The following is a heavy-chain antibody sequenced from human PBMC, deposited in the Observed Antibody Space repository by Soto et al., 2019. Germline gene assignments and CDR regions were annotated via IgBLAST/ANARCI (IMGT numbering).Heavy chain of an antibody. CDR1: GFTFSSYA. Sequence: GGSLRLSCAASGFTFSSYAMSWVRQAPGKGLEWVSAISGSGGSTYYADSVKGRFTISRDNSKNTLYLQMNSLRAEDTAVYYCAKDIRKHSITMVRVPTTRTGYWGQGTLVTVSS. CDR2: ISGSGGST. J-gene: IGHJ4*02. CDR3: AKDIRKHSITMVRVPTTRTGY. D-gene: IGHD3-10*01. V-gene: IGHV3-23*01.